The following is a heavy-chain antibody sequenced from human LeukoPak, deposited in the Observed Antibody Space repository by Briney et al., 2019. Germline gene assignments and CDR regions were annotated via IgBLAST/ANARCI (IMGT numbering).Heavy chain of an antibody. CDR3: ARDRRSYCSGANCDSGTDF. J-gene: IGHJ4*02. Sequence: ASVKVSCKASGYTFTSYYMHWVRQAPGQGLEWMGIINPSGGSTSYAQKFQGRVTMTRDMSTSTVYMELSSLRSEDTAVYYCARDRRSYCSGANCDSGTDFWGQGTLVTVSS. CDR2: INPSGGST. CDR1: GYTFTSYY. V-gene: IGHV1-46*01. D-gene: IGHD2-15*01.